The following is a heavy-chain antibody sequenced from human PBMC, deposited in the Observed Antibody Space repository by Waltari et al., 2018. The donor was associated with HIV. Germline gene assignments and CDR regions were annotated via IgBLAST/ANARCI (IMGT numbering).Heavy chain of an antibody. CDR2: INSEGGST. CDR3: ARGNVHAFNI. J-gene: IGHJ3*02. V-gene: IGHV3-74*01. D-gene: IGHD3-10*01. Sequence: EVQLVESGGGLVQPGGSLRLSCAASGFTFSSYWMHWVRQAPGKGLVWVSGINSEGGSTIYSGSVKGRFTISRYNAKNTLYLQMNSLSSEDTAVYYCARGNVHAFNIWGQGTMVTVSS. CDR1: GFTFSSYW.